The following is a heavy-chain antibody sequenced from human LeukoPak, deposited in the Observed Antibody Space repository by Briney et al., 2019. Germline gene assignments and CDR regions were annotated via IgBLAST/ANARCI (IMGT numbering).Heavy chain of an antibody. CDR3: TTVAWFGESTRYYYYGMDV. V-gene: IGHV3-15*01. Sequence: PGGSLRLSCAASGFTFSSYSMNWVRQAPGKGLEWVGRIKSKTDGGTTDYAAPVKGRFTISRDDSKNTLYLQMNSLKTEDTAVYYCTTVAWFGESTRYYYYGMDVWGQGTTVTVSS. CDR2: IKSKTDGGTT. D-gene: IGHD3-10*01. J-gene: IGHJ6*02. CDR1: GFTFSSYS.